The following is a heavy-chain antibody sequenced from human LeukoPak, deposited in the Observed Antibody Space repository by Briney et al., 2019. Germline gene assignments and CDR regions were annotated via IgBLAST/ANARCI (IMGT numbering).Heavy chain of an antibody. CDR2: ISGSGGST. CDR3: AKDPGYYYDSSGYFDY. CDR1: GFTFSSYA. D-gene: IGHD3-22*01. J-gene: IGHJ4*02. Sequence: GGSLRLSCAASGFTFSSYAMSWVRQAPGKGLEWVSAISGSGGSTYYADSVKGRFTISRDNSKNTLYLQMNSLGAEDTAVYYCAKDPGYYYDSSGYFDYWGQGTLVTVSS. V-gene: IGHV3-23*01.